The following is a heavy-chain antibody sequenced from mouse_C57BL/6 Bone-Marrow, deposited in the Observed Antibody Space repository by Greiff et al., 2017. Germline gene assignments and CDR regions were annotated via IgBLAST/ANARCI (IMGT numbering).Heavy chain of an antibody. J-gene: IGHJ4*01. CDR1: GYSFTSYY. CDR2: IYPGSGNT. CDR3: ARGNYNAMDY. D-gene: IGHD2-1*01. V-gene: IGHV1-66*01. Sequence: QVQLQQSGPELVKPGASVKISCKASGYSFTSYYIHWVKQRPGQGLEWIGWIYPGSGNTKYNEKFKGKATLTADTSSSTAYMQLSSLTSEDSAVYYCARGNYNAMDYWGQGTSVTVSS.